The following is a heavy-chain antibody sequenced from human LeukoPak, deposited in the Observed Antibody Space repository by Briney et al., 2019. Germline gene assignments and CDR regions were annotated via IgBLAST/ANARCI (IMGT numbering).Heavy chain of an antibody. Sequence: ASVKVSCKASGYTFTGYYIHWVRQAPGQGLEWMGWINPNSGGTNYAQKFQGRVTMTRDTSINTAYMELSRLRSDDTAIYFCARSPIVLMVYAADNYFDYWGQGTLVTVSS. CDR2: INPNSGGT. V-gene: IGHV1-2*02. D-gene: IGHD2-8*01. J-gene: IGHJ4*02. CDR1: GYTFTGYY. CDR3: ARSPIVLMVYAADNYFDY.